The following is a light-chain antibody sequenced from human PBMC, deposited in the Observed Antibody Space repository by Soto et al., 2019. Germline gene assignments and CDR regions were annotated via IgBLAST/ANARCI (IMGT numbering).Light chain of an antibody. CDR1: QSVSSNY. J-gene: IGKJ2*01. CDR3: QQYGRSPPFA. Sequence: IVLTHSPGTLSLSPGERATLSCRASQSVSSNYIAWYQQNPGQAPRLLIYGASTRATGIPDRFSGSGSGTDFTLTISRLEPEDFAVYFCQQYGRSPPFAFGQGTKV. V-gene: IGKV3-20*01. CDR2: GAS.